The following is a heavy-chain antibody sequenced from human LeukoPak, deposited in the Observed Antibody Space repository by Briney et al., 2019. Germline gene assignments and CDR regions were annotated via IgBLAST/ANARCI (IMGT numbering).Heavy chain of an antibody. CDR1: GYTLTELS. D-gene: IGHD6-19*01. V-gene: IGHV1-24*01. Sequence: GASVKVSCKVSGYTLTELSMHWVRQAPGKGLEWMGGFDPEDGETIYAQKFQGRVTMTEDTSTDTAYMGLRSLRSDDTAVYYCARLAVAVAGTFWFDPWGQGTLVTVSS. CDR3: ARLAVAVAGTFWFDP. J-gene: IGHJ5*02. CDR2: FDPEDGET.